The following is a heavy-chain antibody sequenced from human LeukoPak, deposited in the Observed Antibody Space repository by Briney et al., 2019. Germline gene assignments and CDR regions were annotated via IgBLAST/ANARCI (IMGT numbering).Heavy chain of an antibody. Sequence: GGSLRLSCAASGFTFSSYGMHWVRQAPGKGLEWVAVISYDGSNKYYADSVKGRFTISRDNSKNTLYLQMNSLRAEDTAVYYCASPPGVGELFNAFDIWGQGTMVTVSS. V-gene: IGHV3-30*03. D-gene: IGHD3-10*01. J-gene: IGHJ3*02. CDR3: ASPPGVGELFNAFDI. CDR1: GFTFSSYG. CDR2: ISYDGSNK.